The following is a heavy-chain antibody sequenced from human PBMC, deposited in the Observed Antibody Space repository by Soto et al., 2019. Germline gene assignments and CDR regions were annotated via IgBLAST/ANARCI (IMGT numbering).Heavy chain of an antibody. D-gene: IGHD6-19*01. Sequence: SSETLSLTCAVSSGSISSSNWWSWVRQPPGKGLEWIGDIYHSGSTNYNPSLKSRVTISVDTSKNQFSLNLSSVTASDTAVYYCARLEVAGGIDYWGQGTLVTVSS. V-gene: IGHV4-4*02. CDR3: ARLEVAGGIDY. CDR2: IYHSGST. CDR1: SGSISSSNW. J-gene: IGHJ4*02.